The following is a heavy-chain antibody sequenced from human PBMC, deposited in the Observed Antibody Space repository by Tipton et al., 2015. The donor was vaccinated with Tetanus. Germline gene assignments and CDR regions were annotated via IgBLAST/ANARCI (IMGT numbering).Heavy chain of an antibody. CDR2: ISSDGSDT. CDR3: ARDGSGTGSGMDV. J-gene: IGHJ6*02. Sequence: QLVQSGGGVVQPGRSLRLSCAASGFSFSSYGMHWVRQAPGKGLDWVSLISSDGSDTYSADSVKGRFTISRDNSKNTLYLQMNSLRAEDTAVYYCARDGSGTGSGMDVWGQGTTVTVSS. V-gene: IGHV3-30*03. D-gene: IGHD6-13*01. CDR1: GFSFSSYG.